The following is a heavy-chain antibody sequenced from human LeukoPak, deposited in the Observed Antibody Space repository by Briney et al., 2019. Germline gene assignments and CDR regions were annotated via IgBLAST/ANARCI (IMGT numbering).Heavy chain of an antibody. CDR1: GGSISSSSYY. CDR3: AREQVGGATPFDY. V-gene: IGHV4-39*07. CDR2: IYYSGST. Sequence: SETLSLTCTVSGGSISSSSYYWGWIRQPPGKGLEWIGSIYYSGSTYYNPSLKSRVTISVDTSKNQFSLKLSSVTAADTAVYYCAREQVGGATPFDYWGQGTLVTVSS. J-gene: IGHJ4*02. D-gene: IGHD1-26*01.